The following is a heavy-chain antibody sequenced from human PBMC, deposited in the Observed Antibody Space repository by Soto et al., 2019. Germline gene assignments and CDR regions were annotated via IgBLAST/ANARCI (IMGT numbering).Heavy chain of an antibody. Sequence: ASVKVSCKASGYTLASYGISWLRQAPGQGLEWMGWISAYNGNTNYAQKLQGRVTMTTDTSTSTAYMELRSLRSDDTAVYYCARVKGSGYHNWFDPWGRGTLVTVSS. D-gene: IGHD3-22*01. CDR2: ISAYNGNT. V-gene: IGHV1-18*01. CDR3: ARVKGSGYHNWFDP. J-gene: IGHJ5*02. CDR1: GYTLASYG.